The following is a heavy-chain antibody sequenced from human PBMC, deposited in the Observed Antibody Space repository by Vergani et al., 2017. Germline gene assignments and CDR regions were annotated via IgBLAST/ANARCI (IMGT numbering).Heavy chain of an antibody. CDR2: IDPSDSYT. D-gene: IGHD3-10*01. J-gene: IGHJ6*02. CDR3: ARFKLXGSGSHSSYYYYYGMDV. Sequence: EVQLEQSGAEVKKPGESLRISCKGSGYSFSSYWITWVRQMPGKGLEWMGRIDPSDSYTNYSPSFQGHVTISVDKSISTAYVQWSSLKASDTAMYYCARFKLXGSGSHSSYYYYYGMDVWGQGTTVTVSS. V-gene: IGHV5-10-1*03. CDR1: GYSFSSYW.